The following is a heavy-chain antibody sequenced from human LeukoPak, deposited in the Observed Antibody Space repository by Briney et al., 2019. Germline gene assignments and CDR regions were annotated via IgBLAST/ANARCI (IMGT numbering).Heavy chain of an antibody. CDR1: GYIFTGYY. V-gene: IGHV1-2*02. D-gene: IGHD3-16*01. CDR3: TRVRYRLAETYIDY. J-gene: IGHJ4*02. Sequence: ASVKVSCKASGYIFTGYYMHWVRQAPGQGLEWMGWINPNSGDTNYAQKFQGRVTMTRDTSISTAYMELSRLRSDDTAVYYCTRVRYRLAETYIDYWGQGTLVTVSS. CDR2: INPNSGDT.